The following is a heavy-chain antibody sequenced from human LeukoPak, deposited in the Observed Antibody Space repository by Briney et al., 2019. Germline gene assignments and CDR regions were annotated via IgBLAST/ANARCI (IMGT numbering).Heavy chain of an antibody. CDR1: GFSFSGHW. J-gene: IGHJ4*02. CDR3: ARGPSSNWSGLDF. D-gene: IGHD6-13*01. Sequence: GGSLRLSCAASGFSFSGHWMHWARQLPGKGLVWVSRISPTGSTTSYADSVKGRLTVSRDNAKNTLYLQVNNLRAEDTAVYYCARGPSSNWSGLDFWGQGTLLTVSS. V-gene: IGHV3-74*01. CDR2: ISPTGSTT.